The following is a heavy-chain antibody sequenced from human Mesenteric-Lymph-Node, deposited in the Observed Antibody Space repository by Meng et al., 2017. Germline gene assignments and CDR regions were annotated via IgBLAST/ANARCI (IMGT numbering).Heavy chain of an antibody. V-gene: IGHV7-4-1*02. Sequence: QWQLVQSGSWLKKPGASVKVSCKASGYTFTSYAMNWVRQAPGQGLEWMGWINTNTGNPTYAQGFTGRFVFSLDTSVSTAYLQISSLKAEDTAVYYCARDTSPRYDYGVKFDYWGQGTLVTVSS. J-gene: IGHJ4*02. CDR3: ARDTSPRYDYGVKFDY. CDR2: INTNTGNP. D-gene: IGHD4-17*01. CDR1: GYTFTSYA.